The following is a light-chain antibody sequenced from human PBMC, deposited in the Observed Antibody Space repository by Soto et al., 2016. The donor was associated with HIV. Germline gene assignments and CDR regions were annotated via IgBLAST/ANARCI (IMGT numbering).Light chain of an antibody. CDR3: QVWDSSSDHVI. Sequence: SYVLTQPPSVSVAPAQTARITCGGNNIGTKSVHWHQQKPGQAPVLVDYDDSDRPSGIPERFSGSRSGNTATLTISRVEAGDEADYYCQVWDSSSDHVIFGGGTKLTVL. J-gene: IGLJ2*01. V-gene: IGLV3-21*02. CDR1: NIGTKS. CDR2: DDS.